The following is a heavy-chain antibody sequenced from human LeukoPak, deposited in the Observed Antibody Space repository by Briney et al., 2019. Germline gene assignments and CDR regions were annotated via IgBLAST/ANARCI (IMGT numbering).Heavy chain of an antibody. CDR3: ARVMIVVVTEGWFDP. V-gene: IGHV4-30-4*01. CDR1: GGSISSGDSY. Sequence: SQTLSLTRTVSGGSISSGDSYWSSIRPPPGKGLEWIGYIYYSGSTYYNPSLKSRVTISVDTSKNQFSLKLSSVTAADTAVYYCARVMIVVVTEGWFDPWGQGTLVTVSS. D-gene: IGHD2-21*02. CDR2: IYYSGST. J-gene: IGHJ5*02.